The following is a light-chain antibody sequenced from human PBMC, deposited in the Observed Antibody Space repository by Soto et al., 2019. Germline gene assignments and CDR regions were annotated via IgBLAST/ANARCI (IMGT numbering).Light chain of an antibody. V-gene: IGKV3-15*01. CDR3: QHYNKLPLT. Sequence: EIVLTQSPATLSVSPGERATLSCRAGQSVSSNLAWYQQKPGQAPRLVIYGASTRATGIPARFSGSGSGTEFTLTISSLQSEDFAVYYCQHYNKLPLTFGGGAKVEIK. CDR2: GAS. J-gene: IGKJ4*01. CDR1: QSVSSN.